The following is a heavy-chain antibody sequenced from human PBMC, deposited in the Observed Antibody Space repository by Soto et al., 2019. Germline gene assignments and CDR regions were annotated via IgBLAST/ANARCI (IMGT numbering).Heavy chain of an antibody. CDR3: ARDLTFGGYDRGVSYYYGMDV. Sequence: APVKVPCKASGYTFTSYGIIWVRQAPGQGLEWMGWISAYNGNTNYAQKLQGRVTMTTDTSTSTAYMELRSLRSDDTAVYYCARDLTFGGYDRGVSYYYGMDVWGQGTTVTVSS. V-gene: IGHV1-18*04. D-gene: IGHD5-12*01. CDR2: ISAYNGNT. J-gene: IGHJ6*02. CDR1: GYTFTSYG.